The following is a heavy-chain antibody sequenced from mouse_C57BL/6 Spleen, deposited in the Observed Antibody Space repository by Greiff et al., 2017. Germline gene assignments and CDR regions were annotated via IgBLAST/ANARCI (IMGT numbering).Heavy chain of an antibody. D-gene: IGHD1-1*01. CDR1: GYTFTSYW. Sequence: QVQLQQPGAELVMPGASVKLSCKASGYTFTSYWMHWVKQRPGQGLEWIGEIDPSDSYNNYNQKFKGKSTWTVDKSSSTAYMQLSSLTSEDSAVYSCARYYGSSYYFDYWGQGTTLTVSS. J-gene: IGHJ2*01. CDR2: IDPSDSYN. CDR3: ARYYGSSYYFDY. V-gene: IGHV1-69*01.